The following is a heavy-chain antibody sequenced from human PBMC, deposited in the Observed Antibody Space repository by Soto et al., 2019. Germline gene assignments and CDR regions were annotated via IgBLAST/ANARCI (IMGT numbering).Heavy chain of an antibody. V-gene: IGHV3-21*01. Sequence: GGSLRLSCAASGFTFSSYSMNWVRQAPGKGLEWVSSISSSSSYIYYADSVKGRFTISRDNAKNSLYLQMNSLRAEDTAVYYCARDLSSSGYSNDAFDIWGQGTMVTVSS. J-gene: IGHJ3*02. CDR2: ISSSSSYI. CDR1: GFTFSSYS. CDR3: ARDLSSSGYSNDAFDI. D-gene: IGHD6-13*01.